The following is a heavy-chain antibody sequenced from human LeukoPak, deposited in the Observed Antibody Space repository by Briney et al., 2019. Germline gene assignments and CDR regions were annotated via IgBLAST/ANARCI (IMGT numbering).Heavy chain of an antibody. J-gene: IGHJ5*02. V-gene: IGHV4-39*07. CDR2: IYYSGST. CDR3: ARHVDRVYINAWSPFGWFGESPNWFDP. D-gene: IGHD3-10*01. CDR1: GGSISSSSYY. Sequence: KSSETLSLTCTVSGGSISSSSYYWGWIRQPPGKGLEWIGSIYYSGSTYYNPSLKSRVTISVDTSKNQFSLKLSSVTAADTAVYYCARHVDRVYINAWSPFGWFGESPNWFDPWGQGTLVTVSS.